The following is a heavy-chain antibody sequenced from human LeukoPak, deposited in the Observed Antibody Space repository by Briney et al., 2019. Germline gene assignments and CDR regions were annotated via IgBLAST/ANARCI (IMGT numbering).Heavy chain of an antibody. CDR1: GFTLSGYA. J-gene: IGHJ3*02. Sequence: GGSLRLSCAASGFTLSGYAMYWVRQAPAKGLEWVAFISYDGGTEHYADSVKGRFTISRDNSNNTLYLQLDSLRAEDTAIYYCAGVMRGAFDIWGQGTLVTVSS. V-gene: IGHV3-30*14. CDR2: ISYDGGTE. CDR3: AGVMRGAFDI.